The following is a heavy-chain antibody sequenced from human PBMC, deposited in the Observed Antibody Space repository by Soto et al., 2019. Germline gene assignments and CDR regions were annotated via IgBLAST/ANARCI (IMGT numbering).Heavy chain of an antibody. CDR2: ISSISSYI. J-gene: IGHJ4*02. V-gene: IGHV3-21*01. CDR3: ARAPYYYDSSGYWAY. CDR1: GFTFSSYS. D-gene: IGHD3-22*01. Sequence: GGSLRLSCAASGFTFSSYSMNWVRQAPGKGLEWVSSISSISSYIYYADSVKGRFTISRDNAKNSLYLQMNSLRAEDTAVYYCARAPYYYDSSGYWAYWGQGTLVTVSS.